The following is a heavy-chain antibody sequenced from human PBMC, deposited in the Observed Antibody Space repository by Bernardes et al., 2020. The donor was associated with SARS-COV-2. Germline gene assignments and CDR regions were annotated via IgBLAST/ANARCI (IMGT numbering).Heavy chain of an antibody. CDR3: ASRSTRIAAAGTDCAFDI. CDR1: GGSISSSSYY. D-gene: IGHD6-13*01. J-gene: IGHJ3*02. CDR2: IYYSGST. V-gene: IGHV4-39*07. Sequence: SETLSLTCTVSGGSISSSSYYWGWIRQPPGKGLEWIGSIYYSGSTYYNPSLKSRVTISVDTSKNQFSLKLSSVTAADTAVYYCASRSTRIAAAGTDCAFDIWGQGTMVTVSS.